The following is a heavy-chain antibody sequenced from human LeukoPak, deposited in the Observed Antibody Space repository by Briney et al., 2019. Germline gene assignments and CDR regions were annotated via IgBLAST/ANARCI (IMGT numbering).Heavy chain of an antibody. J-gene: IGHJ5*02. CDR1: GYTFTGYY. D-gene: IGHD2-2*01. CDR3: ARNGRDSGYCSSTRCHDLFDP. CDR2: INPNSGGT. V-gene: IGHV1-2*04. Sequence: EASVKVSCKASGYTFTGYYMHWVRQAPGQGLEWMGWINPNSGGTNYAQKFQGWVTMTRDTSISTAYMELSRLRSDDTAVYYCARNGRDSGYCSSTRCHDLFDPWGQGTLVTVSS.